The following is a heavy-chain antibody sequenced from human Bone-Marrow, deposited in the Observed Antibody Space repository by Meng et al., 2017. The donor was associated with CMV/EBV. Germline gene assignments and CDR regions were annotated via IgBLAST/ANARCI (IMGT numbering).Heavy chain of an antibody. CDR2: INPHSGGT. J-gene: IGHJ6*02. Sequence: ASVKVSCKASGYTFTGYNIHWVRQAPGQGLEWLGWINPHSGGTIYAQKFEDRVTLTSDTSISTAYMELRRLISDDTAVFFCARLFHTTLRTNYYYGMDVWGPGTTVTVSS. CDR3: ARLFHTTLRTNYYYGMDV. CDR1: GYTFTGYN. V-gene: IGHV1-2*02. D-gene: IGHD1-1*01.